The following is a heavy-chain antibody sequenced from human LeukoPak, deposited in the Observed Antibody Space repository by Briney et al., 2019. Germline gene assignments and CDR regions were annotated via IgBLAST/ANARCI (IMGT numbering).Heavy chain of an antibody. CDR1: GFTFSSYA. CDR2: ISGSGGST. CDR3: AKEEGFKGNRRTPFDY. Sequence: PGGSLRLSCEASGFTFSSYAMSWVRQAPGKGLEWVSAISGSGGSTYYADSVKGRFTISRDNSKNTLYLQMNSLRAEDTAVYYCAKEEGFKGNRRTPFDYWGQGTLVTVSS. D-gene: IGHD1/OR15-1a*01. J-gene: IGHJ4*02. V-gene: IGHV3-23*01.